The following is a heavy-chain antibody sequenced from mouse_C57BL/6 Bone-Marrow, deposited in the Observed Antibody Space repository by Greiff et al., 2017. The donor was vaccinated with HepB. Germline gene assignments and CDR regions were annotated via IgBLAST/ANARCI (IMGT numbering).Heavy chain of an antibody. CDR2: INPNNGGT. J-gene: IGHJ2*01. D-gene: IGHD1-1*01. CDR1: GYTFTDYY. V-gene: IGHV1-26*01. Sequence: VQLQQSGPELVKPGASVKISCKASGYTFTDYYMNWVKQSHGKSLEWIGDINPNNGGTSYNQKFKGKATLTVDKSSSTAYMELRSLTSEDSAVYYCARSGYYGSSYGYFDDWGQGTTLTVSS. CDR3: ARSGYYGSSYGYFDD.